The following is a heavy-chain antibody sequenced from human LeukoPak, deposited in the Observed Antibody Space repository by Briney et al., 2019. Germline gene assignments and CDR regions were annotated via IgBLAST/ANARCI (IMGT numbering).Heavy chain of an antibody. V-gene: IGHV1-69*04. D-gene: IGHD4-17*01. CDR3: ARTDCGDYAGGVSPDY. J-gene: IGHJ4*02. CDR2: IIPILGIA. CDR1: GGTFSSYA. Sequence: SVKVSCKASGGTFSSYAISWVRQAPGQGLEWMGRIIPILGIANYAQKFQGRVTITADKSTSTAYMELSSLRSEDTAVYYCARTDCGDYAGGVSPDYWGQGTLVTVSS.